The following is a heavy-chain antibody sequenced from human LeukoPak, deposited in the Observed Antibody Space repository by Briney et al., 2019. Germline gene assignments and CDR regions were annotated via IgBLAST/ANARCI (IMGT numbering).Heavy chain of an antibody. J-gene: IGHJ4*02. CDR1: GFTFSSYA. D-gene: IGHD5-18*01. V-gene: IGHV3-23*01. Sequence: GGSLRLSCAASGFTFSSYAMSWVRQAPGKGLEWVSAISGSGGSTYYADSVKGRFTISRDNSKSTLYLQMNSLRAEDTAVYYCAKAVWIQLWFDYWGQGTLVTVSS. CDR2: ISGSGGST. CDR3: AKAVWIQLWFDY.